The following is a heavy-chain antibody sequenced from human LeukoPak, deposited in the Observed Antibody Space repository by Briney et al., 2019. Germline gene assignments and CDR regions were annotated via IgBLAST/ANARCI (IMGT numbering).Heavy chain of an antibody. V-gene: IGHV3-11*01. CDR3: ARGYFAEPNYYYAMDV. CDR1: GFTFSHYY. D-gene: IGHD3-9*01. CDR2: ISGSGSAV. Sequence: GGSLRLSCAASGFTFSHYYMNWIRQAPGKGLEWVSSISGSGSAVSYADSVRGRFTISRDNAKNSLYLQMNSLRGEDTAVYYCARGYFAEPNYYYAMDVWGQGTTVTVSS. J-gene: IGHJ6*02.